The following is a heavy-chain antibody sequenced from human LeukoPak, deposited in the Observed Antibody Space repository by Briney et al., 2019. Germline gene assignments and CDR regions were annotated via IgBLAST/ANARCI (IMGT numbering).Heavy chain of an antibody. CDR3: ARDYSGYDLTYDY. J-gene: IGHJ4*02. Sequence: PGGSLRLSCAASGFTFSSYSMNWVRQAPGKGLEWVSYISSSSSTIYYADSVKGRFTISRDNAKNSPYLQMNSLRAADTAVYYCARDYSGYDLTYDYWGQGTLVTVSS. CDR1: GFTFSSYS. CDR2: ISSSSSTI. V-gene: IGHV3-48*01. D-gene: IGHD5-12*01.